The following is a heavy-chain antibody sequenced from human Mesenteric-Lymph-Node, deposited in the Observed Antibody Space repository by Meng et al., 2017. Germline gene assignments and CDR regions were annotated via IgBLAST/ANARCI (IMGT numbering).Heavy chain of an antibody. J-gene: IGHJ4*02. CDR3: ARGGGTAMVLDY. D-gene: IGHD5-18*01. V-gene: IGHV4-61*02. Sequence: SETLSLTCTVSGGSISSGTYYWSWIRQPAGKGLEWIGRIYTSGSTNYSPSLKSRVTISVDTSKNQFSLKLSSVTAADTAVYYCARGGGTAMVLDYWGQGTLVTVSS. CDR2: IYTSGST. CDR1: GGSISSGTYY.